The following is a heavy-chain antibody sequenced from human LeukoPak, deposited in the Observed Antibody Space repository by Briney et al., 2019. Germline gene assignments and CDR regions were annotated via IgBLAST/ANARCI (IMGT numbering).Heavy chain of an antibody. Sequence: GGSLRLSCAASGFTFSSYAMSWVRQAPGKGLEWVSAISGSGGSTYHADSVKGRFTISRANSKTTLYMQMNSLRAEDTAVYYCAKGDLRGSASYYYIGYWGQGTLVTVSS. V-gene: IGHV3-23*01. D-gene: IGHD3-10*01. CDR1: GFTFSSYA. J-gene: IGHJ4*02. CDR3: AKGDLRGSASYYYIGY. CDR2: ISGSGGST.